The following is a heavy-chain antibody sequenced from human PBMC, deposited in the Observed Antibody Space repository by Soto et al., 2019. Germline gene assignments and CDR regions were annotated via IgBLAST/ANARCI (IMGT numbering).Heavy chain of an antibody. D-gene: IGHD3-16*01. CDR2: MNPNSGNT. CDR3: ARLQQDYAVA. V-gene: IGHV1-8*01. Sequence: QVQLVQSGAEVKKPGASVKVSCKASGYTFTSYDINWVRLATGKGLDWMGWMNPNSGNTAYAQKFPGRVTMTRNTSISTAYWEPSTLRSEDTAVYYCARLQQDYAVAWGEGTLVTVSS. CDR1: GYTFTSYD. J-gene: IGHJ5*02.